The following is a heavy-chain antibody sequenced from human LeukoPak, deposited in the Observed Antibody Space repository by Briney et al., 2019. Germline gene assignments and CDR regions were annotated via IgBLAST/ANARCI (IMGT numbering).Heavy chain of an antibody. CDR3: ARFAVAVAVHGGYYFDY. J-gene: IGHJ4*02. V-gene: IGHV3-11*01. CDR1: GFTFSDYY. CDR2: ISSSGSTI. D-gene: IGHD6-19*01. Sequence: GGSLRLSCAAFGFTFSDYYMSWIRQAPGKGLEWVSYISSSGSTIYYADSVKGRFTISRDNAKNSLYLQMNSLRAEDMAVYYCARFAVAVAVHGGYYFDYWGQGTLVTVSS.